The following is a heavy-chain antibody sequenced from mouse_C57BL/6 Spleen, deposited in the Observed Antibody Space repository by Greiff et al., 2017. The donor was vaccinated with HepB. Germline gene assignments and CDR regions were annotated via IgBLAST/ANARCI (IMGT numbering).Heavy chain of an antibody. CDR1: GYTFTSYG. CDR3: ATFYYGYDGGAY. J-gene: IGHJ3*01. V-gene: IGHV1-81*01. D-gene: IGHD2-2*01. Sequence: QVQLKQSGAELARPGASVKLSCKASGYTFTSYGISWVKQRTGQGLEWIGEIYPRSGNTNYNEKFKGKATLTADKSSSTAYMELRSLTSEDSAVYFCATFYYGYDGGAYWGQGTLVTVSA. CDR2: IYPRSGNT.